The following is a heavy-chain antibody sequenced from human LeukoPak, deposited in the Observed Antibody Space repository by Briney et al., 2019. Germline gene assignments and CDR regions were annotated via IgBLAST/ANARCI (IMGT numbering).Heavy chain of an antibody. CDR1: GGSFSGYY. CDR3: AASPLGYCSGGSCLLVH. Sequence: PSETLSLTCAVYGGSFSGYYWSWIRQPPGKGLEWIGYIYYSGSTNYNPSLKSRVTISVDTSKNQFSLKLSSVTSADTAVYYCAASPLGYCSGGSCLLVHWGQGTLVTVSS. V-gene: IGHV4-59*01. D-gene: IGHD2-15*01. J-gene: IGHJ1*01. CDR2: IYYSGST.